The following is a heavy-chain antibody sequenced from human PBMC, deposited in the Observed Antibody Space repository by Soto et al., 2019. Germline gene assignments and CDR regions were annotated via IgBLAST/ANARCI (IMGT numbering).Heavy chain of an antibody. CDR2: IWYDGSNK. D-gene: IGHD4-17*01. CDR1: GFTFSSYG. CDR3: ARGAEANDYGDYAGFRRPPGEGYYMDV. Sequence: GGSLRLSCAASGFTFSSYGMHWVRQAPGKGLEWVAVIWYDGSNKYYADSVKGRFTISRDNSKNTLYLQMNSLRAEDTAVYYCARGAEANDYGDYAGFRRPPGEGYYMDVWGKGTTVTVSS. V-gene: IGHV3-33*01. J-gene: IGHJ6*03.